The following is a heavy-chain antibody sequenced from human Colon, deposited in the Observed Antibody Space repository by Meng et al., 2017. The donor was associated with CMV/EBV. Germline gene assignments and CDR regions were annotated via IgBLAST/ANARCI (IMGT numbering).Heavy chain of an antibody. Sequence: GGSLRLSCAASGFNVSNNYLNWVRQAPGKGLEWVSVLYSDGATFVDYTSYADSVRGRFTISRDNSNNILYLQMDSLRADDTAVYYCASHTHYAGNPPGTHNCWGQGTLVTVSS. CDR3: ASHTHYAGNPPGTHNC. V-gene: IGHV3-53*01. J-gene: IGHJ4*02. CDR1: GFNVSNNY. CDR2: LYSDGATFVDYT. D-gene: IGHD1-14*01.